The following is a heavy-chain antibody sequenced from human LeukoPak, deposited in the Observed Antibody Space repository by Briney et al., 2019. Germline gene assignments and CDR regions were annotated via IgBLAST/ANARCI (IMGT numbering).Heavy chain of an antibody. V-gene: IGHV5-51*01. D-gene: IGHD3-22*01. CDR2: IYPGDSDT. CDR1: GYSFTSYW. J-gene: IGHJ4*02. Sequence: GESLKISCKGSGYSFTSYWIGWVRQMPGKSLEWMGIIYPGDSDTRYSPSFQGQVTISADKSISTAYLQWSSLKASDTAMYYCARLAYYYDSSGHGEGFDYWGQGTLVTVSS. CDR3: ARLAYYYDSSGHGEGFDY.